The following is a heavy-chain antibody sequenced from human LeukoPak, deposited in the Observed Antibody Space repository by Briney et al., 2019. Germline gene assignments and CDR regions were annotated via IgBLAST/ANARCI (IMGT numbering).Heavy chain of an antibody. Sequence: GGSLRLSCAASVFNVITKSMSWVRQAPGKGLEWVSIIHSDGNTCYADSVKGRFTISRDTSKNTVSLQMNSLGAEDAVVYYCVSHSDPLTSYSFDYWGQGTLVTVSS. CDR1: VFNVITKS. CDR3: VSHSDPLTSYSFDY. V-gene: IGHV3-53*01. D-gene: IGHD3-9*01. J-gene: IGHJ4*02. CDR2: IHSDGNT.